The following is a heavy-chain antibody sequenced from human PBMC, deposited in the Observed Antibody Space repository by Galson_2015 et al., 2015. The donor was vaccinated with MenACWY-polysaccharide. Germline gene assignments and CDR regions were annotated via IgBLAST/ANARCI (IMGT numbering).Heavy chain of an antibody. V-gene: IGHV3-23*01. Sequence: SLRLSCAASGFTFSSHAMSWVRQAPGRGLEWVSIISGSGGTTYYADSVKGRFTISRDNSKDTLYLQMNSLRAEDTAVYYCECATRHAFDIWGQGTMVTVSS. CDR3: ECATRHAFDI. CDR2: ISGSGGTT. J-gene: IGHJ3*02. CDR1: GFTFSSHA. D-gene: IGHD5-24*01.